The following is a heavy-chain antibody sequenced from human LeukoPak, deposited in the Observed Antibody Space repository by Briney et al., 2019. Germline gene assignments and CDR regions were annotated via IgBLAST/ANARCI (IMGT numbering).Heavy chain of an antibody. CDR3: ARDYSNYETDY. J-gene: IGHJ4*02. Sequence: ASVKVSCKASGYTFTGYYMHWVRQAPGQGLEWMGWINPNNGGTNYAQKFQGWVTMTRDTSISTAYMQLSRLRSDDTAVYYCARDYSNYETDYWGQGTLVTVSS. D-gene: IGHD4-11*01. CDR2: INPNNGGT. V-gene: IGHV1-2*04. CDR1: GYTFTGYY.